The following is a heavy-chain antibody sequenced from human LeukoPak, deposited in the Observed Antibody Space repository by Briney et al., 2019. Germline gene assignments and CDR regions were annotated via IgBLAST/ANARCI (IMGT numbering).Heavy chain of an antibody. CDR2: IIPIFGTA. D-gene: IGHD3-10*01. J-gene: IGHJ4*02. CDR3: ASLTMVREYYFDY. Sequence: GASVKVSCKASGGTFSSYAISWVRQAPGQGLEWMGGIIPIFGTANYAQKFQGRVTITAVESTSTAYMELSSLRSEDTAVYYCASLTMVREYYFDYWGQGTLVTVSS. V-gene: IGHV1-69*13. CDR1: GGTFSSYA.